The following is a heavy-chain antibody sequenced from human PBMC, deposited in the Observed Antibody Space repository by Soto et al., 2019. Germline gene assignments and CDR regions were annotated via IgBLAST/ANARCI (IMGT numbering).Heavy chain of an antibody. CDR2: ISSSGSTI. J-gene: IGHJ4*02. CDR1: GFTFSDYY. V-gene: IGHV3-11*01. D-gene: IGHD3-9*01. CDR3: ARDTAGRYYDILTGYDY. Sequence: GSLRLSCAASGFTFSDYYMSWIRQAPGEGLEWVSYISSSGSTIYYADSVKGRFTISRDNAKNSLYLQMNSLRAEDTAVYYCARDTAGRYYDILTGYDYWGQGTLVTVSS.